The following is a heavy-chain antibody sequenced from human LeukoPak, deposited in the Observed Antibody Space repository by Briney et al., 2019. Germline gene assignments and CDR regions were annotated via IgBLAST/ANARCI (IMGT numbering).Heavy chain of an antibody. CDR1: GYNFAGYY. V-gene: IGHV1-2*06. CDR3: ARADDYGDYPDY. J-gene: IGHJ4*02. CDR2: INPNSGAT. Sequence: ASVRVSCKASGYNFAGYYMHWVRQAPGQGLEWMGRINPNSGATRFAQNFQGRVTMTGDASITTAYMELSSLKSDDTAVYYCARADDYGDYPDYWGQGTLVTVSS. D-gene: IGHD4-17*01.